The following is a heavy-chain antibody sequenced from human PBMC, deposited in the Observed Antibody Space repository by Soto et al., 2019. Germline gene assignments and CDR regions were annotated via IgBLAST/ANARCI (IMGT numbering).Heavy chain of an antibody. CDR2: ISGSGGST. Sequence: PVGSLRLSCAASGFTFSSYAMSWVRQAPGKGLEWVSAISGSGGSTYYADSVKGRFTISRDNSKNTLYLQMNSLRAEDTAVYYCAKDDIYDFWSALLTYGMDVWGQGTTLTVSS. D-gene: IGHD3-3*01. CDR3: AKDDIYDFWSALLTYGMDV. V-gene: IGHV3-23*01. J-gene: IGHJ6*02. CDR1: GFTFSSYA.